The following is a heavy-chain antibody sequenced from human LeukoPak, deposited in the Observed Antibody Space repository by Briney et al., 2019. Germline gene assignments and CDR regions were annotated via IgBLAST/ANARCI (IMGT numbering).Heavy chain of an antibody. Sequence: SETLSLTXTVSGGSIRSGDYYWSWIRQPPGKGLEWIGYIYYSGSTYYNPSLKSRVTISVDTSKNQFSLKLSSVTAADTAVYYCAREPTVVTGAFDVWGQGTMVTVSS. CDR3: AREPTVVTGAFDV. D-gene: IGHD4-23*01. CDR2: IYYSGST. V-gene: IGHV4-30-4*08. J-gene: IGHJ3*01. CDR1: GGSIRSGDYY.